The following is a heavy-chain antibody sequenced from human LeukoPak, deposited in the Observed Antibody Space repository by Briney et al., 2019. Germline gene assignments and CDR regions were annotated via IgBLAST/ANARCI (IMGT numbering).Heavy chain of an antibody. CDR2: IDHTGTT. D-gene: IGHD4-11*01. V-gene: IGHV4-59*01. CDR1: ADSISIYY. J-gene: IGHJ6*03. CDR3: ARGRVSSSTYYSTYYYYFYMDV. Sequence: PSETLSLTCSVSADSISIYYWTWIRQPPGKGLEWIGYIDHTGTTSYNPSLNSRVTISRDTSKNHFSLDLTSVTAADTAVYFCARGRVSSSTYYSTYYYYFYMDVWGKGTTVTVSS.